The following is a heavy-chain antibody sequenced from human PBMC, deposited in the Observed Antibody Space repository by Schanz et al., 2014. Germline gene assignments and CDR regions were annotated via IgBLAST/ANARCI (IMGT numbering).Heavy chain of an antibody. J-gene: IGHJ6*02. CDR1: GFTFSSYS. D-gene: IGHD1-26*01. Sequence: EVQLVESGGGLVKPGGSLRLSCAASGFTFSSYSMNWVRQAPGKGLEWVSSISSSSSYIYYADSVKGRFTISRDNAKNSLYLQMNSLRAEDTAVYYCAREEGWGRAGAGPKHDYSGMDVWGQGTTVTVSS. CDR2: ISSSSSYI. V-gene: IGHV3-21*01. CDR3: AREEGWGRAGAGPKHDYSGMDV.